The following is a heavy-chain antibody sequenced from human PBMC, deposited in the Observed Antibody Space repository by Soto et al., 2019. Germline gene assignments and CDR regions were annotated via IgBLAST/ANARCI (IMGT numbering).Heavy chain of an antibody. V-gene: IGHV3-21*01. CDR1: GFTFTIYN. CDR2: ISGRSDYI. Sequence: GGSLRLSCAASGFTFTIYNMNWVRQAPGKGLEWVSSISGRSDYIYYADSVRGRFTIYRDNAKNSLFLQLNSLRAEDTAVYYCARDRSRSDWFPHIDQWGQGTLVTVSS. J-gene: IGHJ5*02. CDR3: ARDRSRSDWFPHIDQ. D-gene: IGHD3-9*01.